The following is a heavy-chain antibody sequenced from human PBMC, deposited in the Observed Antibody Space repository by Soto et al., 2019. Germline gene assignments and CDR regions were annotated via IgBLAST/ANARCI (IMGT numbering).Heavy chain of an antibody. Sequence: PSETLSLTCAVSGDSISSGGYSWNWIRQSPGKGLEWIGYIYYSGRPYYNPSLNSRVTLSVDRSKNQFSLELTSVTAADTAVYYCARGGTLYYGSRGSYYGSHYGMDVWGPGTTVTVSS. J-gene: IGHJ6*02. V-gene: IGHV4-30-2*06. CDR1: GDSISSGGYS. D-gene: IGHD3-22*01. CDR2: IYYSGRP. CDR3: ARGGTLYYGSRGSYYGSHYGMDV.